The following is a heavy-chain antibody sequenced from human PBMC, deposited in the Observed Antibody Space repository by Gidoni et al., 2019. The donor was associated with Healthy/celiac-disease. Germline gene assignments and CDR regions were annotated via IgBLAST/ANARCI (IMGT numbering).Heavy chain of an antibody. Sequence: QVQLVQSGAVVKKPGSSVKVSCKASVGTFSTYSITWVRQAPGQGLEWMGGIIPIFGTANYAQKFQGRVTITADKSTSTAYMELSSLRSEDTAVYYCASAAPTGIVGPTPFQHWGQGTLVTVSS. CDR2: IIPIFGTA. D-gene: IGHD1-26*01. CDR3: ASAAPTGIVGPTPFQH. J-gene: IGHJ1*01. CDR1: VGTFSTYS. V-gene: IGHV1-69*06.